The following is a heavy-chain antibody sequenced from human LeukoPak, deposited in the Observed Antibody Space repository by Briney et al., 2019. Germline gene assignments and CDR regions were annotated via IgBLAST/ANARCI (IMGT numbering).Heavy chain of an antibody. CDR1: GGSISSGGYS. J-gene: IGHJ4*02. CDR3: ARGRPAPKLLWFGESTKSRTAYFDY. V-gene: IGHV4-30-2*01. Sequence: SETLSLTCAVSGGSISSGGYSWSWIRQPPGKGLEWIGYIYHSGSTNYNPSLKSRVTISVDTSKNQFSLKLSSVTAADTAVYYCARGRPAPKLLWFGESTKSRTAYFDYWGQGTLVTVSS. D-gene: IGHD3-10*01. CDR2: IYHSGST.